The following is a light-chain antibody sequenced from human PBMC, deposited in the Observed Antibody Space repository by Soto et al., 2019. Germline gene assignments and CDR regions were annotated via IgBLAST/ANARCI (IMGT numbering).Light chain of an antibody. CDR3: QQYNSYSST. Sequence: DIDMTQYPSTLSASVGDRVTITCRASQSISSWLAWYKQKPGKAPKLLIYDASILESGVPSRFSGVGSGTDFTLTISSLQPDDFATYYCQQYNSYSSTFGQGTKVDIK. CDR2: DAS. CDR1: QSISSW. V-gene: IGKV1-5*01. J-gene: IGKJ1*01.